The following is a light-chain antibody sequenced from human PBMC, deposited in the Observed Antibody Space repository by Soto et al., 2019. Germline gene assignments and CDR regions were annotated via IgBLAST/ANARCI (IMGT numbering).Light chain of an antibody. CDR1: TSDVGGYDY. CDR2: DVS. Sequence: QSALTQPRSVSGSPGQSVAISCTGTTSDVGGYDYVSWHQQHPGKAPELIIFDVSKRPSGVPDRFSGSKSGNTASLTISGLQAEDEADYFSCSYAGDFYVFGSGTKLTVL. CDR3: CSYAGDFYV. V-gene: IGLV2-11*01. J-gene: IGLJ1*01.